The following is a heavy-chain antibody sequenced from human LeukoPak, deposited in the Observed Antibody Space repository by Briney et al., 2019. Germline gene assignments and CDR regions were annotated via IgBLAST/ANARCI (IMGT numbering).Heavy chain of an antibody. D-gene: IGHD3-10*01. J-gene: IGHJ4*02. Sequence: GGSLRLSCAASGFTFSSYWMSWVRQAPGKGLEWVSAISGSGGSTYYADSVKGRFTISRDNSKNTLYLQMNSLRAEDTAVYYCAKDHPYYYGSGSAYYFDYWGQGTLVTVSP. CDR1: GFTFSSYW. CDR3: AKDHPYYYGSGSAYYFDY. CDR2: ISGSGGST. V-gene: IGHV3-23*01.